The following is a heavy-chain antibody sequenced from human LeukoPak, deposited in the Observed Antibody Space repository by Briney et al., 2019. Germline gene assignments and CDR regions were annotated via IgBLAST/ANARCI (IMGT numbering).Heavy chain of an antibody. Sequence: PSETLSLTCTVSGGSLSSYYWSWIRQRPGKGLEWIGYIYKTGSTYYNPSLKSRVTMSVDTSRNQFSLKVNFVTAADTAVYYCARDVLRWGQGTLVTVSS. D-gene: IGHD3-16*01. J-gene: IGHJ4*02. CDR2: IYKTGST. V-gene: IGHV4-59*06. CDR1: GGSLSSYY. CDR3: ARDVLR.